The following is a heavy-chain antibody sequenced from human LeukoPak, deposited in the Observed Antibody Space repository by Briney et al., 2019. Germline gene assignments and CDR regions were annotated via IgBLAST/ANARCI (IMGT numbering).Heavy chain of an antibody. Sequence: PGRSLRLSCAASGFTFSSYGMHWVRQAPGKGLEWVAFIRYDGSNKYYADSVKGRFTISRDNSKNTLYLQMNSLRAEDTAVYYCAKIGGQGYCSGGSCSYFDYWGQGTLVTVSS. CDR1: GFTFSSYG. CDR3: AKIGGQGYCSGGSCSYFDY. V-gene: IGHV3-30*02. CDR2: IRYDGSNK. D-gene: IGHD2-15*01. J-gene: IGHJ4*02.